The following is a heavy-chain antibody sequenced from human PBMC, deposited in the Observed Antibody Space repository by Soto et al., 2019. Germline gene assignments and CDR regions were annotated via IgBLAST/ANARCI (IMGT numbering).Heavy chain of an antibody. CDR3: TTGHY. CDR2: IKDKTDGGTT. Sequence: GSLRLSCTASGFTFSNMWMSWVRQAPGKGLEWVGRIKDKTDGGTTDYAAPVKGRFAISRDDSKSRLYLQMNSLKTDDTAVYYCTTGHYWGQGTLVTVSS. CDR1: GFTFSNMW. V-gene: IGHV3-15*01. J-gene: IGHJ4*02.